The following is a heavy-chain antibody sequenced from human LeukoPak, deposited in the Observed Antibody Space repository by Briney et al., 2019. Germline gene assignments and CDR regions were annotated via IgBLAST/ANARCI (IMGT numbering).Heavy chain of an antibody. CDR3: ARVGRFYDSSGETIYFDY. D-gene: IGHD3-22*01. CDR1: GYTFTSYG. J-gene: IGHJ4*02. CDR2: ISAYNGNT. Sequence: ASVKVSCKASGYTFTSYGIGLVRQAPGQGLEWMGWISAYNGNTNYAQKLQGRVTMTTDTSTSTAYMELRSLRSDDTAVNYCARVGRFYDSSGETIYFDYWGQGTLVTVSS. V-gene: IGHV1-18*01.